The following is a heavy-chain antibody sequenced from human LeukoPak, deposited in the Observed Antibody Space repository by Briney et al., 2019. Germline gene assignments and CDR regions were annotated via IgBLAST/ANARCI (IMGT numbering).Heavy chain of an antibody. CDR1: GFTFSSYS. CDR2: ISSSSSTI. Sequence: GGSLRLSCAASGFTFSSYSMNWVRQAPGKGLEWVSYISSSSSTIYYADSVKGRFTISRDNAKNSLYLQMNSLRAEDTAVYYCASAHYDYVWGSYRRSNFDYWGQGTLVTVSS. V-gene: IGHV3-48*04. D-gene: IGHD3-16*02. J-gene: IGHJ4*02. CDR3: ASAHYDYVWGSYRRSNFDY.